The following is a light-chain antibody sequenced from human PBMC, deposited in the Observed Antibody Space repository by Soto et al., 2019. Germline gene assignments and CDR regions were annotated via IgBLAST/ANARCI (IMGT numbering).Light chain of an antibody. CDR1: SSDVGIYNL. V-gene: IGLV2-23*02. CDR2: DVT. J-gene: IGLJ2*01. CDR3: CSYAGRSTLV. Sequence: QSALTQPASVSGSPGQSITISCTGTSSDVGIYNLVSWYQQHPGKAPKLIIYDVTKRPSGVSNRFSGSKSGNTASLTISGLQAEDEAEYCCCSYAGRSTLVFGGGTKLTVL.